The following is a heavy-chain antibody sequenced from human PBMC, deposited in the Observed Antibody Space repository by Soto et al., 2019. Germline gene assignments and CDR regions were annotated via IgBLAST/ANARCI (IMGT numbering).Heavy chain of an antibody. CDR2: IRSKANSYAT. V-gene: IGHV3-73*01. D-gene: IGHD3-22*01. Sequence: GGSLRLSCAASGFTFSGSAMHWVRQASGKGLEWVGRIRSKANSYATAYAASVKGRFTISRDDSKNTAYLQMNSLKTEDTAVYYCTSKRFQLSRYYDSSGYQYYFDYWGQGTLVTVSS. J-gene: IGHJ4*02. CDR1: GFTFSGSA. CDR3: TSKRFQLSRYYDSSGYQYYFDY.